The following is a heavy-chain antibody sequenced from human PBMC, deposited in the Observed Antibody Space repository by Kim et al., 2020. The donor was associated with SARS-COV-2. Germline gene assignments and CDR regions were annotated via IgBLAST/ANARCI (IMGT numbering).Heavy chain of an antibody. Sequence: DPCRVRFTISRDTSKTTLYLQMSSLGADDTAVYYCAKKYTRSYYYYFGMDVWGQGTTVTVSS. J-gene: IGHJ6*02. CDR3: AKKYTRSYYYYFGMDV. V-gene: IGHV3-23*01. D-gene: IGHD2-2*01.